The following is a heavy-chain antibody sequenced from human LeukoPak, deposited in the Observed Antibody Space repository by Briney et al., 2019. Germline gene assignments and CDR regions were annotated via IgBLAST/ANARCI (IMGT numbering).Heavy chain of an antibody. CDR3: IQFELDY. D-gene: IGHD1-7*01. Sequence: ASVKVSCKASGYTFTSYGISWVRQAPGQGLEWMGWINPNTGGTNYAQKFQGRVTMTRDTSISTAYMDLSRLRSDDTAVYYCIQFELDYWGQGTLVTVSS. CDR2: INPNTGGT. CDR1: GYTFTSYG. V-gene: IGHV1-2*02. J-gene: IGHJ4*02.